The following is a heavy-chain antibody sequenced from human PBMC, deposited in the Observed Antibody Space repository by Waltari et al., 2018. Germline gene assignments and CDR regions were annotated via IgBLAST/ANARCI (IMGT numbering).Heavy chain of an antibody. CDR1: GSTFSIYS. CDR3: ARPYSSGWYINFDY. J-gene: IGHJ4*02. CDR2: IKQDGSES. V-gene: IGHV3-7*01. Sequence: EVQLVESGGGLVQPGGSLRLSCTAYGSTFSIYSLVWVRQAPGKGLEWVATIKQDGSESYYVDSVKGRFTCSRDNAKNSLYLQMNSLRAEDTAVYYCARPYSSGWYINFDYWGQGTLVTVSS. D-gene: IGHD6-19*01.